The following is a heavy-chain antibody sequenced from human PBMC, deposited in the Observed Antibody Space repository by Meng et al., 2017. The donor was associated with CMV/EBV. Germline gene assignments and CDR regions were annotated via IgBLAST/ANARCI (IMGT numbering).Heavy chain of an antibody. D-gene: IGHD2-15*01. J-gene: IGHJ4*02. CDR2: INWNGGST. CDR3: ASNSALYCSGGSCYSENYFDF. Sequence: GGSLRLSCAASGFTFDDYGMSWVRQAPGKGLEWVSGINWNGGSTGYADSVKGRFTISRDNAKNSLYLQMNSLRAEDTALYYCASNSALYCSGGSCYSENYFDFWGQGTLVTVSS. V-gene: IGHV3-20*04. CDR1: GFTFDDYG.